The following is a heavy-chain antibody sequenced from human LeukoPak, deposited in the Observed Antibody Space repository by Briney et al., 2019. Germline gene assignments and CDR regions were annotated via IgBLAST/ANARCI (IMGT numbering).Heavy chain of an antibody. J-gene: IGHJ5*02. CDR2: INVRGDGT. V-gene: IGHV3-23*01. Sequence: GGSLRLSCAASGFSVSSNFMSWVRQAPGKGLEWVSAINVRGDGTYYAESVRGRFTISRDNSKNTLYLQMNSLRAEDTALYYCAKDYRYGSAWGPGTLVVVSS. CDR3: AKDYRYGSA. CDR1: GFSVSSNF. D-gene: IGHD6-19*01.